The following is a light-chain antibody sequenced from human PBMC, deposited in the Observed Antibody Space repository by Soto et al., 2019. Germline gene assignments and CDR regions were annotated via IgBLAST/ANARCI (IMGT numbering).Light chain of an antibody. V-gene: IGLV2-11*01. CDR2: DVS. CDR3: CSYAGSYTYV. Sequence: QSALTQPRSVSGSPGQSVTISCTGTSSDVGGYNYVSWYQQHPGKAHKLMIYDVSKRPSGVPDRFSGSKSGNTASLTISGLQAEDEAEYYCCSYAGSYTYVFGTGTKLTVL. CDR1: SSDVGGYNY. J-gene: IGLJ1*01.